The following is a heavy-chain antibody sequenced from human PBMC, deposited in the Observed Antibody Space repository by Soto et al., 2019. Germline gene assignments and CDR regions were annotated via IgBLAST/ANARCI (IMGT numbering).Heavy chain of an antibody. CDR3: ARTLTPNPAEYFQH. V-gene: IGHV1-3*01. CDR1: GYTFTSYA. CDR2: INAGNGNT. D-gene: IGHD3-16*01. Sequence: ASVKVSCKASGYTFTSYAMHWVRQAPGQRLEWMGWINAGNGNTKYSQKFQGRVTITRDTSASTAYMELRSLRSDDTAVYYCARTLTPNPAEYFQHWGQGTLVTVSS. J-gene: IGHJ1*01.